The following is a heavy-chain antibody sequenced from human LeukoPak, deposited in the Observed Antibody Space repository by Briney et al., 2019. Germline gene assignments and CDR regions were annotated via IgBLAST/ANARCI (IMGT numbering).Heavy chain of an antibody. CDR3: ARDSD. D-gene: IGHD1-26*01. V-gene: IGHV3-66*01. CDR2: IYSGSSP. J-gene: IGHJ4*02. Sequence: GGSLRLSCEPSGFTVSSSYMSGVRQSPGKGLEWVSVIYSGSSPYYADSVKGRFTISRENSKNSLYLQMDSLRAEDTAVYYCARDSDWGQGTLVTVSS. CDR1: GFTVSSSY.